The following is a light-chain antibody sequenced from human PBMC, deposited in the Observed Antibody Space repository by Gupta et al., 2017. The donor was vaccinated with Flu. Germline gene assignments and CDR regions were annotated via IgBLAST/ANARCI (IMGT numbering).Light chain of an antibody. CDR2: EVS. Sequence: SSDVGGYNYVSWYQQHPGKAPKLMIYEVSNRPSGVSNRFSGAKSGNTASLTISGLQAEDEADYYCSSYTSSSTLVVFGGGTKLTVL. V-gene: IGLV2-14*01. J-gene: IGLJ2*01. CDR3: SSYTSSSTLVV. CDR1: SSDVGGYNY.